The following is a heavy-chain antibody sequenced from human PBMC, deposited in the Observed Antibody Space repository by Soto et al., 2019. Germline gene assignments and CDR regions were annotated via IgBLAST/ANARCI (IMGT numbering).Heavy chain of an antibody. Sequence: GQSMKISQKVSGYNFPGYWIACVPHMPGKGLELMGIIYPSESDTIYRPSFQGQVTISADKSISSAYLQWSSLRASDTAMYHCARGGVSTRFFDSWGQGTPVTVSS. CDR2: IYPSESDT. CDR3: ARGGVSTRFFDS. V-gene: IGHV5-51*01. D-gene: IGHD1-1*01. J-gene: IGHJ4*02. CDR1: GYNFPGYW.